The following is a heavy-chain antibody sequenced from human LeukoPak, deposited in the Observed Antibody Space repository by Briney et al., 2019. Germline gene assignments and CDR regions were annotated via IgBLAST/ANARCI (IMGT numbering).Heavy chain of an antibody. CDR1: GFNFRRYR. Sequence: PGGALRLACAASGFNFRRYRMDWVRQEPGKGQEWVSYISSSSSTIYYADSVKGRFTISRDNAKNSLYLQMNSLRAEDTAVYYCARDIGRALDYWGQGTLVTVSS. V-gene: IGHV3-48*01. CDR2: ISSSSSTI. J-gene: IGHJ4*02. D-gene: IGHD1-26*01. CDR3: ARDIGRALDY.